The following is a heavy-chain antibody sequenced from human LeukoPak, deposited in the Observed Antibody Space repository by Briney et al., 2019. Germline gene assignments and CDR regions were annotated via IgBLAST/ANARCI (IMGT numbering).Heavy chain of an antibody. J-gene: IGHJ5*02. CDR2: IKQDGSEK. CDR3: ARTYSKYNWFDP. D-gene: IGHD6-13*01. V-gene: IGHV3-7*01. CDR1: GFIFSSYW. Sequence: GGSLRLSCAASGFIFSSYWMNWVRQAPGKGLEWVANIKQDGSEKYYVDSVKGRFTISRDNAKNSLYLQMNSLRAEDTAVYYCARTYSKYNWFDPWGQGTLVTVSS.